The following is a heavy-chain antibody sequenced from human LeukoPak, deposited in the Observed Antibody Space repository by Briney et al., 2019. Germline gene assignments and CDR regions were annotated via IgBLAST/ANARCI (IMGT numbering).Heavy chain of an antibody. J-gene: IGHJ4*02. CDR2: IKQDGSEK. CDR1: GFTFSSYW. D-gene: IGHD1-26*01. V-gene: IGHV3-7*03. CDR3: AKDRGIVGAPPLY. Sequence: GGSLRLSCAASGFTFSSYWMSWVRQAPGKGLEWVANIKQDGSEKYYVDSVKGRFTISRDNAKNTLYLQMDSLRAEDTAVYYCAKDRGIVGAPPLYWGQGTLVTVSS.